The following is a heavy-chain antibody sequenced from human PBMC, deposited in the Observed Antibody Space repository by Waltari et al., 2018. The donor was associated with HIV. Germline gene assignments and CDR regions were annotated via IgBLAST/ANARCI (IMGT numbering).Heavy chain of an antibody. CDR2: INHAGIT. V-gene: IGHV4-34*01. CDR1: GGSFSGNY. D-gene: IGHD2-8*01. CDR3: ARRAPMAYFDY. J-gene: IGHJ4*02. Sequence: VQLNQWGAGLLKPSETLSLTCAVYGGSFSGNYWPWIRQPPGKGLEWIGEINHAGITNYNPSVKSRVTMSVDTSMNQFSLKLTSVTAADTALYYCARRAPMAYFDYWGQGSLVTVSS.